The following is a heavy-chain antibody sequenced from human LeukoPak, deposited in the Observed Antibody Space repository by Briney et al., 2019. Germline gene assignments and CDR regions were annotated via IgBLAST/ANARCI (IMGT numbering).Heavy chain of an antibody. CDR3: ARGNSIDY. J-gene: IGHJ4*02. D-gene: IGHD6-13*01. V-gene: IGHV3-11*06. CDR2: ISYTGGYT. Sequence: GGSLRLSCTASGFTFSDYYMSWIRQAPGKGLEWVSYISYTGGYTNYADSVKGRFTISRDNAKNSLYLQMNNLRTEDTAVYYCARGNSIDYWGQGTLVTVSS. CDR1: GFTFSDYY.